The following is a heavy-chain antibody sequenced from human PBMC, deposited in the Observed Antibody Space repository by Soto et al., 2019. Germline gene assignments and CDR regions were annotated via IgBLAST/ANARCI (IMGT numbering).Heavy chain of an antibody. Sequence: EAQLVESGGGVVEPGESLRLSCTASGFNFNNAWMYWVRQAPGKGLEWVGRIKTTADGETSDYASPVKDRFTNSRDDSTNTLSLQLTSLKTADTAAYYCTTLRVAAAGKVFLRATDVRGPGPTVTVSS. V-gene: IGHV3-15*07. CDR2: IKTTADGETS. J-gene: IGHJ6*01. CDR3: TTLRVAAAGKVFLRATDV. D-gene: IGHD6-13*01. CDR1: GFNFNNAW.